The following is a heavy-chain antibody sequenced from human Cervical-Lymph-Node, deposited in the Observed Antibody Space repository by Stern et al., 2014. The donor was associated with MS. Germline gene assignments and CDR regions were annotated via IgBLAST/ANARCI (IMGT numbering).Heavy chain of an antibody. V-gene: IGHV2-70*04. CDR3: ARLGAVGGLDF. D-gene: IGHD6-19*01. CDR2: IDWDDEK. J-gene: IGHJ4*02. Sequence: VTLRESGPALLRPTETLRLTCTLSGFSLSTTGMRVSWIRQPPGKALEWLGRIDWDDEKFYNTSLKTRVTISKDTSKNHVVLTMTNVDPVDTATYYCARLGAVGGLDFWGQGTLVAVSS. CDR1: GFSLSTTGMR.